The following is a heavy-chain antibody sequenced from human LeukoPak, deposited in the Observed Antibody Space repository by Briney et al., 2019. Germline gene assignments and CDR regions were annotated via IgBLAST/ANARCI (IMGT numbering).Heavy chain of an antibody. CDR3: AKIRGGTYKYYMDV. CDR1: GFTFNNYA. D-gene: IGHD1-1*01. CDR2: VSGSGGAT. J-gene: IGHJ6*03. Sequence: GGSLRLSCAAYGFTFNNYAMSWVRQAPGMGLEWLSYVSGSGGATYYAASVKGRFTISRDNSKNTVYLQMGSLRAEDTAVYYCAKIRGGTYKYYMDVWGNGTTVTVSS. V-gene: IGHV3-23*01.